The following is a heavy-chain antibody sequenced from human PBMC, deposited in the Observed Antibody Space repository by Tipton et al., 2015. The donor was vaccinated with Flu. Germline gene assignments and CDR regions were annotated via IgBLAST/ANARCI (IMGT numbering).Heavy chain of an antibody. V-gene: IGHV4-59*01. Sequence: TLSLTCTVSGGSISSYYWSWIRQPPGKGLEWIGYIYYSGSTNYNPSLKSRVTISVDTSKNQFSPKLSSVTAADTAVYYCASTIVLGSIRWFDPWGQGALVTVSS. D-gene: IGHD2/OR15-2a*01. CDR2: IYYSGST. CDR1: GGSISSYY. CDR3: ASTIVLGSIRWFDP. J-gene: IGHJ5*02.